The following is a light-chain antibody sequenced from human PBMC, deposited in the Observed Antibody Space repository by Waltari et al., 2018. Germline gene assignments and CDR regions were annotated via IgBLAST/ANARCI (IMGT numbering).Light chain of an antibody. Sequence: SSELTQGPDVSVALGQTVKIPCQGDSLRTSYASWYQVKPGQAPVLVLFGKGKRPSGIPDRISGYSSGTTSSLTITGAQAEDEADYYCHSRKGSDNQVVFGGGTKLTVL. V-gene: IGLV3-19*01. CDR2: GKG. CDR1: SLRTSY. CDR3: HSRKGSDNQVV. J-gene: IGLJ3*02.